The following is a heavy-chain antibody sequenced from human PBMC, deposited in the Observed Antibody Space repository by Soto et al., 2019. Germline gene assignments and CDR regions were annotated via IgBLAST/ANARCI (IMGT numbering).Heavy chain of an antibody. D-gene: IGHD6-6*01. J-gene: IGHJ6*02. CDR3: ARWYSSSSPV. CDR2: IDPSDSYT. V-gene: IGHV5-10-1*01. CDR1: GYSFTSHW. Sequence: GESLKISCKGSGYSFTSHWINWVRQMPGKGLEWMGKIDPSDSYTNYSPSFQGHVTISADKSISTAYLQWSSLKASDTAMYYCARWYSSSSPVWGHGTTVTVS.